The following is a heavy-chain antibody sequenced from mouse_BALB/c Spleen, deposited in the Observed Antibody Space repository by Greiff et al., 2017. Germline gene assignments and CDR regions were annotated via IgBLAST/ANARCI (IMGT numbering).Heavy chain of an antibody. CDR3: TRGDRYGAWFAY. V-gene: IGHV1-69*02. D-gene: IGHD2-14*01. CDR1: GYTFTSHW. CDR2: IYPSDSYT. J-gene: IGHJ3*01. Sequence: VQLQQPGAELVRPGASVKLSCKASGYTFTSHWINRVKQRPGQGLEWIGNIYPSDSYTNYNQKFKDKATLTVDKSSSTAYMQLSTPTSDDSAVYYCTRGDRYGAWFAYWGQGTLVTVSA.